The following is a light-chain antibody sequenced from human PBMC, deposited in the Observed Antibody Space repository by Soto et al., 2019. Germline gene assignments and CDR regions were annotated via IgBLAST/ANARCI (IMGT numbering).Light chain of an antibody. CDR2: GAS. V-gene: IGKV3D-15*01. CDR1: QSINRD. J-gene: IGKJ5*01. Sequence: EIVMTQSPATLSVSPGESATLTCRASQSINRDLAWYVQKPGQAPRRVVYGASTWATGVPPRFTGSGSGTEFTLTISGLQSEDFAVYYCQQYNSWPITFAQGTRLENK. CDR3: QQYNSWPIT.